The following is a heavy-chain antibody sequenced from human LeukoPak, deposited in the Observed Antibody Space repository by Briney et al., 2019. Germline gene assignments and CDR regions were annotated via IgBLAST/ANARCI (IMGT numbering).Heavy chain of an antibody. Sequence: GESLKISCKGSGYSSTSYWIGWVRQMPGKGLEWMGIIYPGDSDTRYSPSFQGQVTISADKSISTAYLQWSSLKALDTAMYYCASLGSGVVVPAAIKYNWFDPWGQGTLVTVSS. D-gene: IGHD2-2*02. J-gene: IGHJ5*02. CDR2: IYPGDSDT. CDR1: GYSSTSYW. CDR3: ASLGSGVVVPAAIKYNWFDP. V-gene: IGHV5-51*01.